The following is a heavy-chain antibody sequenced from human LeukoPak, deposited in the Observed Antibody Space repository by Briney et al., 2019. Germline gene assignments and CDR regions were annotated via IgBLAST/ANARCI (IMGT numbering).Heavy chain of an antibody. D-gene: IGHD3-22*01. V-gene: IGHV3-23*01. CDR3: AKDQYYYDSSGYYELYYFDY. Sequence: PGGSLRLSCAASGFTFSSYAMSWVRQAPGKGLGWVSAISGSGGSTYCADSVKGRFTISRDNSKNTLYLQMNSLRAEDTTVYYCAKDQYYYDSSGYYELYYFDYWGQGTLVTVSS. CDR1: GFTFSSYA. J-gene: IGHJ4*02. CDR2: ISGSGGST.